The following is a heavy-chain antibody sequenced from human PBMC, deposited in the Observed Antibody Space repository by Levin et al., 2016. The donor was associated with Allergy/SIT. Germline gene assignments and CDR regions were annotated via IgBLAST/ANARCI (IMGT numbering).Heavy chain of an antibody. V-gene: IGHV1-46*01. CDR3: ARSNYCGGDCYGDFDY. CDR1: GYTFTSYY. CDR2: INPSGGST. J-gene: IGHJ4*02. D-gene: IGHD2-21*02. Sequence: ASVKVSCKASGYTFTSYYMHWVRQAPGQGLEWMGIINPSGGSTSYAQKFQGRVTMTRDTSTSTVYMELSSLRSEDTAVYYCARSNYCGGDCYGDFDYWGQGTLVTVSS.